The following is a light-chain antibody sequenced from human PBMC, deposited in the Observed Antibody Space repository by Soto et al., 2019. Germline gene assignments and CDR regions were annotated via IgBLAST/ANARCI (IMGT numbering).Light chain of an antibody. CDR3: SSYTSSSTRVV. CDR2: DVS. Sequence: QSVLTQPASVSGSPGQSITISCTGTSSDVGGYNYVSWYQQHPGKAPKLMIYDVSNRPSGVSNRFSGSKSGNTASLTISGLQAGDEADYYCSSYTSSSTRVVFGGGTKLTVL. J-gene: IGLJ2*01. CDR1: SSDVGGYNY. V-gene: IGLV2-14*01.